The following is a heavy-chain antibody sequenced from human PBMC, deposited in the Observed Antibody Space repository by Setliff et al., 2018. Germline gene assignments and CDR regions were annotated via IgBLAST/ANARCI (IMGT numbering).Heavy chain of an antibody. J-gene: IGHJ4*02. D-gene: IGHD5-12*01. V-gene: IGHV4-59*01. Sequence: SETLSLTCTVSGDSISNYYWSWIRQPPGEGLEFIGYVYYTGDTRYGPSLKSRVTMSVDTSKKQFSLKLTSLTAADTAVYYCARGGTNRYFDHWGQGTLVTVSS. CDR1: GDSISNYY. CDR2: VYYTGDT. CDR3: ARGGTNRYFDH.